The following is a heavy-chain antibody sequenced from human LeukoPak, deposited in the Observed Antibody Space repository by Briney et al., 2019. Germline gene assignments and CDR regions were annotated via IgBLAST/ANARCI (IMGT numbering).Heavy chain of an antibody. D-gene: IGHD5-12*01. CDR2: INHSGST. Sequence: SETLSLTCAVYGGSFSGYYWSWIRQPPGKGLEWIGEINHSGSTNYNPSLKSRVTISVVTSKNQFSLKLSSVTAADTAVYYCASSRDSGYPQPLDYWGQGTLVTVSS. J-gene: IGHJ4*02. CDR1: GGSFSGYY. CDR3: ASSRDSGYPQPLDY. V-gene: IGHV4-34*01.